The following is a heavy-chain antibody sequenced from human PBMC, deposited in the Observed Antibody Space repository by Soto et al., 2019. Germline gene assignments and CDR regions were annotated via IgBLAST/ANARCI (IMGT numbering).Heavy chain of an antibody. CDR1: GFSLTTSGVG. CDR2: IYWDDDK. CDR3: AHRVMRTVFGLVTTTAIYFDF. Sequence: QITLNESGPTVVKPTETLTLTCRFSGFSLTTSGVGVGWIRQSPGKAPEWLAPIYWDDDKRYSTSLKSRLTSTTDTSKNLVVLAVSDLDPSDTATYYCAHRVMRTVFGLVTTTAIYFDFWGQGTPVAVSS. J-gene: IGHJ4*02. D-gene: IGHD3-3*01. V-gene: IGHV2-5*02.